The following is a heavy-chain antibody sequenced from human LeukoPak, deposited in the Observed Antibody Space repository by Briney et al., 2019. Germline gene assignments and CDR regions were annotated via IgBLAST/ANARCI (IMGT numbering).Heavy chain of an antibody. D-gene: IGHD6-19*01. J-gene: IGHJ4*02. CDR2: ISGSGGTT. CDR3: VKEADNSGWYVDF. Sequence: GGSLRLSCAASGFTFSSYAMSWVRQAPGKGLEWVSLISGSGGTTYYADSVKGRFTFSRDTSKNSLSLQMNNLRADDTAVYYCVKEADNSGWYVDFWGQGTLVTVSS. CDR1: GFTFSSYA. V-gene: IGHV3-23*01.